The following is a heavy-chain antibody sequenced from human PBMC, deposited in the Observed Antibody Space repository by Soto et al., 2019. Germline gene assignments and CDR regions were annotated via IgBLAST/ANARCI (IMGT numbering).Heavy chain of an antibody. V-gene: IGHV4-34*01. Sequence: SETLSLTCAVYGGSFSGYYWSWIRQPPGKGLEWIGEINHSGSTNYNPSLKSRVTISVDTSKNHFSLKLISVTAADTAVYYCARDITMIHWGQGTLVTVSS. CDR3: ARDITMIH. J-gene: IGHJ4*02. CDR2: INHSGST. D-gene: IGHD3-22*01. CDR1: GGSFSGYY.